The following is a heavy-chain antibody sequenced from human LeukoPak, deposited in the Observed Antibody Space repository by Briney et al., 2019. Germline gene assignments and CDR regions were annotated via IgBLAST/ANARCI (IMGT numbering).Heavy chain of an antibody. CDR2: ISSNGGST. V-gene: IGHV3-64*01. CDR1: GFTFSSYA. D-gene: IGHD3-22*01. CDR3: ARGKIASDY. Sequence: GGSLRLSCAASGFTFSSYAMHWVRQAPGEGLEYVSAISSNGGSTYYANSVKGRFTISRDNSKNTLYLQMGSLRAEDMAVYYCARGKIASDYWGQGTLVTVSS. J-gene: IGHJ4*02.